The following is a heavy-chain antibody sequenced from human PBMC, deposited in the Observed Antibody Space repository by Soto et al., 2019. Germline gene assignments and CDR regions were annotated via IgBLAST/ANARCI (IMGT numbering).Heavy chain of an antibody. V-gene: IGHV3-23*01. CDR1: GFTFSSYA. D-gene: IGHD3-3*01. CDR2: ISGGGGST. J-gene: IGHJ3*02. Sequence: EVQVLESGGGLVQPGGSLRLSCAGSGFTFSSYAMSWVRQAPGKGLEWVSTISGGGGSTYFADSVKGRFTISRNNSKNTLYLQMNSLRVEDTAVYYCATRIRIFGVGVLPHGAFDIWGQGTKVTVSS. CDR3: ATRIRIFGVGVLPHGAFDI.